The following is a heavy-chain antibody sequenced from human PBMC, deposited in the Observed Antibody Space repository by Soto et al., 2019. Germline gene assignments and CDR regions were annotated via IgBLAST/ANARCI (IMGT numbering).Heavy chain of an antibody. CDR1: GGSIASGGYY. D-gene: IGHD2-15*01. V-gene: IGHV4-39*01. Sequence: QLQMQESGPGVVQPSETLSLTCTVSGGSIASGGYYWGWIRQSPEKGLEWIGSVYYGGSTYSNPSLQSRLTLSIGTFKSQFSLNLISATAAATAVYFCARHARVAPASPGVAFDPWGQGSLVTVSS. CDR2: VYYGGST. CDR3: ARHARVAPASPGVAFDP. J-gene: IGHJ5*02.